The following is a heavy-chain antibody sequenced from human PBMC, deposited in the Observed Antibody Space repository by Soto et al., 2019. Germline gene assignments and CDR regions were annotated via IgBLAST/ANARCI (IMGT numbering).Heavy chain of an antibody. Sequence: QVQLVQSGAEVKKPGASVKVSCKASGYTFTSYDINWVRQATGQGLEWMGWMNPNSGNTGYAQKFQGRVTMPRNASIGTAYMELSSLRSEDTAVYYCARGHSLRGYSGSALDYWGQGTLVTVSS. CDR1: GYTFTSYD. D-gene: IGHD5-12*01. V-gene: IGHV1-8*01. J-gene: IGHJ4*02. CDR3: ARGHSLRGYSGSALDY. CDR2: MNPNSGNT.